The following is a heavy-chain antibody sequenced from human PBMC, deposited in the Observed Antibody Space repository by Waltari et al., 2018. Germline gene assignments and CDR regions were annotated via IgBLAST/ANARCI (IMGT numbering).Heavy chain of an antibody. J-gene: IGHJ1*01. Sequence: QVQLQESGPGLVKPSETLSLTCTVSGGSIRSYYWSWIRQPPGKGREWIGYIYYSGSTNYNPSLKSRVTISVDTSKNQFSLKLSSVTAADTAVYYCARARTFIAAAGTLFAEYFQHWGQGTLVTVSS. V-gene: IGHV4-59*01. CDR1: GGSIRSYY. CDR3: ARARTFIAAAGTLFAEYFQH. CDR2: IYYSGST. D-gene: IGHD6-13*01.